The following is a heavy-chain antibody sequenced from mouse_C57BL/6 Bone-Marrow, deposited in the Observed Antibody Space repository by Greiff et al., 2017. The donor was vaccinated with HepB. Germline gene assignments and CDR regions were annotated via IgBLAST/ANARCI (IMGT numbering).Heavy chain of an antibody. V-gene: IGHV5-6*02. J-gene: IGHJ3*01. CDR2: ISSGGSYT. CDR1: GFTFSSYG. Sequence: EVMLVESGGDLVKPGGSLKLSCAASGFTFSSYGMSWVRQTPDKRLEWVATISSGGSYTYYPDSVKGRFTISRDNANNTLYLQMSSLKSEDTAMYYCARRIYYDYDWFAYWGQGTLVTVSA. CDR3: ARRIYYDYDWFAY. D-gene: IGHD2-4*01.